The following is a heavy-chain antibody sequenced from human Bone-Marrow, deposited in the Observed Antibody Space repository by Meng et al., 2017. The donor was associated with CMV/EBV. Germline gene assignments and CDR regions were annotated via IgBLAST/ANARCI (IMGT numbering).Heavy chain of an antibody. CDR2: INPNSGGT. CDR3: ARDLWELLPTDGMDV. V-gene: IGHV1-2*02. J-gene: IGHJ6*02. CDR1: GYTFTDYY. D-gene: IGHD1-26*01. Sequence: ASVKVSWKASGYTFTDYYMHLVRQAPGQGLEWMGWINPNSGGTNYAQKFQGRVTMTRDTSISTAYMELSRLRSDDTAVYYCARDLWELLPTDGMDVWGQGTTVTVSS.